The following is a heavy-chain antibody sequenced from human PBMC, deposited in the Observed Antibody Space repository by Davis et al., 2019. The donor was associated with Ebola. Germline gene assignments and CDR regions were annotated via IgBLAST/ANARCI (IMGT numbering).Heavy chain of an antibody. D-gene: IGHD6-13*01. J-gene: IGHJ4*02. CDR2: IYYSGST. V-gene: IGHV4-31*03. Sequence: LRLSCTVSGGSISSGGYYWSWIRQHTGKGLEWIGYIYYSGSTYYNPSLKSRVTISVDTSKNQFSLKLSSVTAADTAVYYCARDGGVAAAGLDYWGQGTLVTVSS. CDR1: GGSISSGGYY. CDR3: ARDGGVAAAGLDY.